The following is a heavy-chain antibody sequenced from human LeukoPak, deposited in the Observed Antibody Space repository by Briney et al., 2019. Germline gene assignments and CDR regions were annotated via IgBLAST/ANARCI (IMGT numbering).Heavy chain of an antibody. Sequence: GEPLKISCKGSGYSFTSYWIGWVRQMPGKGLEWMGIIYPGDSDTRYSPSFQGQVTISADKSISTAYLQWSSLKASDTAMYYCARSKHQQYSSLLAFDIWGQGTMVTVSS. V-gene: IGHV5-51*01. CDR1: GYSFTSYW. CDR2: IYPGDSDT. J-gene: IGHJ3*02. CDR3: ARSKHQQYSSLLAFDI. D-gene: IGHD6-6*01.